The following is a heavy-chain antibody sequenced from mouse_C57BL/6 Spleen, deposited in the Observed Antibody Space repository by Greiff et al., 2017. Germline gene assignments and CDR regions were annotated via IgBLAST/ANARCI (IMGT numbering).Heavy chain of an antibody. V-gene: IGHV1-54*01. CDR2: INPGSGGT. CDR1: GYAFTNYL. J-gene: IGHJ3*01. Sequence: QVQLKQSGAELVRPGTSVKVSCKASGYAFTNYLIEWVKQRPGQGLEWIGVINPGSGGTNYNEKFKGKATLTADKSSSTAYMQLSSLTSEDSAVYFCARGGFYYPPCAYWGQETLVTVSA. D-gene: IGHD2-1*01. CDR3: ARGGFYYPPCAY.